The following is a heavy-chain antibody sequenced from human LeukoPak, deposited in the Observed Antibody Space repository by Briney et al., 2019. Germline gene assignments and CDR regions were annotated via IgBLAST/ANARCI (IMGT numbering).Heavy chain of an antibody. Sequence: TSETLSLTCTVSGGSISSNTYCWGWIRQPPGKGLEWIGSIYYSGSTYYNPSLKSRVTISVDTSKNQFSLKLSSVTAADTAVYYCARDYQGGYGDKTVDYWGQGTLVTVSS. CDR2: IYYSGST. D-gene: IGHD5-18*01. CDR3: ARDYQGGYGDKTVDY. V-gene: IGHV4-39*07. CDR1: GGSISSNTYC. J-gene: IGHJ4*02.